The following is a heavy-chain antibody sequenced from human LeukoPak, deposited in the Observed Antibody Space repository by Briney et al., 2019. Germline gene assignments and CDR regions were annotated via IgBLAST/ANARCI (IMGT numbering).Heavy chain of an antibody. V-gene: IGHV3-53*01. CDR3: ARARSYGERIDY. Sequence: PGGSLRLSCAASGFTVSSNYMSWVRQAPGKGLEWVSVIYSGGSTYYADSVEGRFTISRDNSKNTLYLQMNSLRAEDTAVYYCARARSYGERIDYWGQGTLVTVSS. D-gene: IGHD4-17*01. CDR2: IYSGGST. CDR1: GFTVSSNY. J-gene: IGHJ4*02.